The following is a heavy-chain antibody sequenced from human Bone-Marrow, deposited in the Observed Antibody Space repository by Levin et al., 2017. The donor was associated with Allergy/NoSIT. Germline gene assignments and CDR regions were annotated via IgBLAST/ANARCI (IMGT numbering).Heavy chain of an antibody. Sequence: ASVKVSCKASGYSFTSFDINWVRQAAGQGLEWMGWMNPNSGTTGSAQKFQGRVTMTRNTSTSTAYLDLNSLTSEDTAVYYWARWWYTSYHYYVDGWGQGALATVSS. CDR3: ARWWYTSYHYYVDG. D-gene: IGHD6-19*01. V-gene: IGHV1-8*01. J-gene: IGHJ4*02. CDR1: GYSFTSFD. CDR2: MNPNSGTT.